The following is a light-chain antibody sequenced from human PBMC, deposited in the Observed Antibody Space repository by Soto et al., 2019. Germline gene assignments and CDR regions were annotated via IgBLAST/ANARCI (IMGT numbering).Light chain of an antibody. J-gene: IGKJ4*01. Sequence: EIVLTQSPGTLSLSPGERATLSCRAGQSVSSSYLAWYQQKPGQPPRLLIFGASSRATGIPDRFTGSGSGTDFTLTITRLEPEDFAVYYCQHYRTSFGGGTKVEIK. V-gene: IGKV3-20*01. CDR3: QHYRTS. CDR1: QSVSSSY. CDR2: GAS.